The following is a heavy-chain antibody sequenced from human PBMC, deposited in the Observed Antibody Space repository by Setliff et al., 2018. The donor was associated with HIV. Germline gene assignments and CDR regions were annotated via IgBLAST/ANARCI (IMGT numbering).Heavy chain of an antibody. CDR2: IYPGDSDA. Sequence: PGESLTISCKGSGYSFTSNWIGWVRQMPGKGLERMGIIYPGDSDARYSPSFQGQVTISADKSISTAYLQWSSLKASDTAMYYCARAGSGSYYNAPHYWGQGTLVTVSS. J-gene: IGHJ4*02. CDR1: GYSFTSNW. V-gene: IGHV5-51*01. D-gene: IGHD3-10*01. CDR3: ARAGSGSYYNAPHY.